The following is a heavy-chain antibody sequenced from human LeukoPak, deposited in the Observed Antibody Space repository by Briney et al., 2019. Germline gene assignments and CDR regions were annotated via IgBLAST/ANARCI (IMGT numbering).Heavy chain of an antibody. CDR1: GXTXXXYS. J-gene: IGHJ4*02. CDR2: ISSSSSYI. Sequence: GXTXXXYSMNWVRQAPGKGLEWVSSISSSSSYIYYADSVKGRFTISRDNAKNSLYLQMNSLRAEDTAVYYCARLGPDYDSSGYYGSFDYWGQGTLVTVSS. CDR3: ARLGPDYDSSGYYGSFDY. V-gene: IGHV3-21*01. D-gene: IGHD3-22*01.